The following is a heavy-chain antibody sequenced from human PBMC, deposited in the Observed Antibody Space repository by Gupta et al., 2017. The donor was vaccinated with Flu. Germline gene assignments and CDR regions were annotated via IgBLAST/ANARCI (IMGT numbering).Heavy chain of an antibody. J-gene: IGHJ4*02. CDR2: INAGNEKT. D-gene: IGHD5-18*01. V-gene: IGHV1-3*01. CDR3: ARRSSYYKYFDY. CDR1: GYSFTSYD. Sequence: QVQFVQSGAEVKKPGASVKVSCTASGYSFTSYDMHWVRQAPGQRLEWMGWINAGNEKTKYSQKCQGRVTITRDTSASTVYMELSRLRSEDTAMYYCARRSSYYKYFDYWGQGTLVTVSS.